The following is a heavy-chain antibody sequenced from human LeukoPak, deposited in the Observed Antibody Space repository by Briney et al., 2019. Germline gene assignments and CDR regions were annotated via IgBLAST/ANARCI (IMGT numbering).Heavy chain of an antibody. D-gene: IGHD6-6*01. J-gene: IGHJ5*02. CDR2: INHSGST. CDR3: ARGVRGIAARRNNWFDP. Sequence: KPPETLSLTCAVYGVSFSGYYWSWIRPPPGKGLEWIGEINHSGSTNYNPSLKRRVTISVHTSKNQLSLKLSSVTAADTAVYYCARGVRGIAARRNNWFDPWGQGTLVTVSS. V-gene: IGHV4-34*01. CDR1: GVSFSGYY.